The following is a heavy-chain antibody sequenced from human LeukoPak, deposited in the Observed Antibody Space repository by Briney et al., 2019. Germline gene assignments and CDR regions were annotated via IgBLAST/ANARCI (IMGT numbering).Heavy chain of an antibody. Sequence: LRLSCAASGCTLDEYSMHWIRQPPGKGLPGVGYVYYSGSANYNPSLKSQVTIPVDTSKNQFSLNLNSVTPADRAVCYFALLNGGDDAFDIWGQGTMVTVSS. CDR2: VYYSGSA. J-gene: IGHJ3*02. CDR3: ALLNGGDDAFDI. V-gene: IGHV4-59*01. CDR1: GCTLDEYS. D-gene: IGHD4-23*01.